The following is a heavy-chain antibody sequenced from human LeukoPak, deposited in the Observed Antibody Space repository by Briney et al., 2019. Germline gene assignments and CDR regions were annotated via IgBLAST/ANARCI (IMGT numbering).Heavy chain of an antibody. CDR3: ARSTTVNTYYGMDV. CDR2: ISASGGST. CDR1: GFTFSTYA. J-gene: IGHJ6*02. Sequence: GGSLRLSCAASGFTFSTYAMSWVRQAPGKGLEWVSSISASGGSTYYADSVKGRFTISRDNSKNTLYLQMNSLRAEDTAVYYCARSTTVNTYYGMDVWGQGTTVTVFS. V-gene: IGHV3-23*01. D-gene: IGHD4-17*01.